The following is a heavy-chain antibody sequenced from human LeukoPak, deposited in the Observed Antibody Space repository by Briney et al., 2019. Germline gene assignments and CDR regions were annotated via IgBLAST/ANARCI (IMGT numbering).Heavy chain of an antibody. CDR2: IYTSGST. CDR1: GGSISSGSYY. CDR3: AKEMATIMGNWFDP. V-gene: IGHV4-61*02. J-gene: IGHJ5*02. Sequence: SETLSLTCTVSGGSISSGSYYWSWIRQPAGKGLEWIGRIYTSGSTNYNPSLKSRVTISVDTSKNQFSLKLSSVTAADTAVCYCAKEMATIMGNWFDPWGQGTLVTVSS. D-gene: IGHD5-24*01.